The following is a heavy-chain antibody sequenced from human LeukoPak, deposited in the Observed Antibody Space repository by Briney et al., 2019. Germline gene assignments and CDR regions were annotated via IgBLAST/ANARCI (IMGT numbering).Heavy chain of an antibody. Sequence: ASVKVSCKASGYTFTSYGISWVRQAPGQGLEWMGWISAYNGNTNYAQKLQGRVTMTTDTSTSTAYMELRSLRSDDTAVYYCARGDFWSGYYLGYYYGMDVWGQGTTVTVSS. J-gene: IGHJ6*02. D-gene: IGHD3-3*01. V-gene: IGHV1-18*01. CDR3: ARGDFWSGYYLGYYYGMDV. CDR1: GYTFTSYG. CDR2: ISAYNGNT.